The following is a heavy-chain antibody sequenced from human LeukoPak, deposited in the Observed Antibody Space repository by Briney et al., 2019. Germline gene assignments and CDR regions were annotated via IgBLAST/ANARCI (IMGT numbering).Heavy chain of an antibody. CDR1: GFTFSGFW. V-gene: IGHV3-7*01. Sequence: GGSLRLSCAASGFTFSGFWMSWVRQAPGKGLEWVANINEDGRKEHYVDSGKGRFTISRDNGKNSLFLQMKSLRAEDTAVYYCNNGGHFDYWGQGTLVTVSS. CDR2: INEDGRKE. CDR3: NNGGHFDY. D-gene: IGHD1/OR15-1a*01. J-gene: IGHJ4*02.